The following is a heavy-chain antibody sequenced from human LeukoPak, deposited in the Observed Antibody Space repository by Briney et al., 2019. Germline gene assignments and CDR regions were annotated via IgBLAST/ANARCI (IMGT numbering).Heavy chain of an antibody. J-gene: IGHJ3*02. CDR1: GGSISSGGYY. D-gene: IGHD3-22*01. CDR3: ARSEYYYDSSGYYYGAFDI. CDR2: IYYSGST. V-gene: IGHV4-31*03. Sequence: SETLSLTCTVSGGSISSGGYYWSWIRQHPGKGLEWIGYIYYSGSTYYNLSLKSRVTISVDTSKNQFSLKLSSVTAADTAVYYCARSEYYYDSSGYYYGAFDIWGQGTMVTVSS.